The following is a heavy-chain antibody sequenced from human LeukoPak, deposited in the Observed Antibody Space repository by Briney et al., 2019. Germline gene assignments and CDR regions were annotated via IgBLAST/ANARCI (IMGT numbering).Heavy chain of an antibody. CDR3: ARSVVPAAPFDY. V-gene: IGHV3-30*01. CDR1: GFTFSSYA. Sequence: GGSLRLSCAASGFTFSSYAMHWVRQAPGKGLEWVAVISYDGSNKYYADSVKGRITISRDNSKNTLYLQMNSLRAEDTAVYYCARSVVPAAPFDYWGQGTLVTVSS. CDR2: ISYDGSNK. J-gene: IGHJ4*02. D-gene: IGHD2-2*01.